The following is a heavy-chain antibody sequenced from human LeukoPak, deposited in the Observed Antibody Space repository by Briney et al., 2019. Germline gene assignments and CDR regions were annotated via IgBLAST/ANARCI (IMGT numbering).Heavy chain of an antibody. CDR3: ARVGYYDGSSAGVLDY. J-gene: IGHJ4*02. V-gene: IGHV1-46*01. CDR2: VNPRGGST. D-gene: IGHD3-22*01. Sequence: GASVKVSCKASGYTFTSYYMHWVRQAPGQGLEWMGIVNPRGGSTSYAQKLQGRVTMTRDTSTSTVYMELSSLRSEDTAVYYCARVGYYDGSSAGVLDYWGQGTLVTVSS. CDR1: GYTFTSYY.